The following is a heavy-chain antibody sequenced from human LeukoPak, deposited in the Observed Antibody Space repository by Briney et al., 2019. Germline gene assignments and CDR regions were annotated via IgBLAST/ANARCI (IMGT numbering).Heavy chain of an antibody. Sequence: TSETLSLSCAVSAYSISSGYYWAWIRQPPGKGLEWIGSTYHSGSTYYSPSLKSRVTISVDTSKNQFSLRLTSVTAADTAVYYCARSGTVTNFDYWGQGTLVSVSS. V-gene: IGHV4-38-2*01. CDR2: TYHSGST. CDR3: ARSGTVTNFDY. D-gene: IGHD4-17*01. J-gene: IGHJ4*02. CDR1: AYSISSGYY.